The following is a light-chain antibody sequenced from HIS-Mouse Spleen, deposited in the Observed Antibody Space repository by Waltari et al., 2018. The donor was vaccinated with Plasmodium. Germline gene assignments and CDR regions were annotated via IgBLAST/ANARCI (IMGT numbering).Light chain of an antibody. Sequence: EIVLTQSPATLSLSPGERATLTCRASQSVSSYLDWYQQTPGQAPRLLIYDASNRATGIPARFSGSGSGTDFTLTISSLEPEDFAVYYCQQRSNLLTFGGGTKVEIK. CDR3: QQRSNLLT. V-gene: IGKV3-11*01. J-gene: IGKJ4*01. CDR1: QSVSSY. CDR2: DAS.